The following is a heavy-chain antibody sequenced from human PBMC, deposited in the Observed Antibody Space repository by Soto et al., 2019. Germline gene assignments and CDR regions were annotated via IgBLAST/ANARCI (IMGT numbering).Heavy chain of an antibody. CDR2: TYYRSKWYY. J-gene: IGHJ6*02. V-gene: IGHV6-1*01. CDR3: ARRHSSSSSDMDV. Sequence: SETLCLTCAISGDSVSSTSAAWNWIRQSPSRGLEWLGRTYYRSKWYYGYAVSVKSRITINPDTSKNQFSLQLNSVTPEDTAVYYLARRHSSSSSDMDVWGQGTTVTVSS. CDR1: GDSVSSTSAA. D-gene: IGHD6-6*01.